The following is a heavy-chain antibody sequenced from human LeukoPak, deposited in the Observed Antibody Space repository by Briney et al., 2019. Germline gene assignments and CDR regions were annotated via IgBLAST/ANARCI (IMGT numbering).Heavy chain of an antibody. Sequence: SETLSLTCTISVGSISNYYWSWIRQPAGKGLEWIGRIHSSGSTDYNPSLKGRVTMSVDTSKNQFSLRLTFVTAADTAVYYCVRDVVDWGSLHYFIEYWGQGTLVTVSS. CDR1: VGSISNYY. J-gene: IGHJ4*02. CDR2: IHSSGST. V-gene: IGHV4-4*07. D-gene: IGHD7-27*01. CDR3: VRDVVDWGSLHYFIEY.